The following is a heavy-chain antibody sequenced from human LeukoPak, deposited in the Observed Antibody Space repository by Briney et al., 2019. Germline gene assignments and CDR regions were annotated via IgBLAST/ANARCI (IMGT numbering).Heavy chain of an antibody. D-gene: IGHD6-13*01. J-gene: IGHJ4*02. Sequence: SQTLSLTCTVSGGSIRSGNYYWSWIRQPAGKGLEWIGRIYSSGSTNYNPSLKSRVTISEDTSKNQFSLKLSSVTAADTAVYYCARGGYSSSWRGSFDYWGQGTLVTVSS. CDR1: GGSIRSGNYY. CDR3: ARGGYSSSWRGSFDY. CDR2: IYSSGST. V-gene: IGHV4-61*02.